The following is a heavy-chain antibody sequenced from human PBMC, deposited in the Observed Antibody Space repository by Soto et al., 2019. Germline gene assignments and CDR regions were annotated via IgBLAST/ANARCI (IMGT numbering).Heavy chain of an antibody. Sequence: PGGSLRLSCAASGFTFSNYWMHWVRQAPGRGLEWVSRMNSDGSSTNYADSVKGRFTVSRDNAKNTLYLQMNSLRAEDTAVYYCATAEVDYWGPGTLVTVSS. CDR1: GFTFSNYW. V-gene: IGHV3-74*01. CDR3: ATAEVDY. CDR2: MNSDGSST. J-gene: IGHJ4*02.